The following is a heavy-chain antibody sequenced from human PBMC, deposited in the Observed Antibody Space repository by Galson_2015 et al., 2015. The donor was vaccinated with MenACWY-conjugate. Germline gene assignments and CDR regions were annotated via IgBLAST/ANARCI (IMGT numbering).Heavy chain of an antibody. Sequence: QSGAEVKEPGESLKISCKGSGYSFTSYWIGWVRQMPGKGLEWMGIIHPGDSDTRYSPAFQGQVTISADKSISTAYLQWSSLKASDTAIYYCARQVTMGWGRFDPWGQGTTVTVSS. V-gene: IGHV5-51*01. J-gene: IGHJ6*02. CDR1: GYSFTSYW. D-gene: IGHD4/OR15-4a*01. CDR3: ARQVTMGWGRFDP. CDR2: IHPGDSDT.